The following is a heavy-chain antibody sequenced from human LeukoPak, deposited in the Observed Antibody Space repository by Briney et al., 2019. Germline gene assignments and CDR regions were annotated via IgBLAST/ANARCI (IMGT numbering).Heavy chain of an antibody. CDR2: INPNSGGT. CDR1: GYTFTGYY. V-gene: IGHV1-2*06. J-gene: IGHJ4*02. Sequence: ASVKVSCKASGYTFTGYYMHWVRHAPGQGLEWMGRINPNSGGTNYAQKFQGRVTMTRDTSISTAYMELSRLRSDDTAVYYCARDFDAATIFDYWGQGTLVTVSS. CDR3: ARDFDAATIFDY. D-gene: IGHD5-12*01.